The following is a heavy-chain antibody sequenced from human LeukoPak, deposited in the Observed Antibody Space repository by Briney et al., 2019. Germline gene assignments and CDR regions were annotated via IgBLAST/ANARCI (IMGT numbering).Heavy chain of an antibody. CDR1: GGTFSSYA. J-gene: IGHJ5*02. V-gene: IGHV1-69*13. Sequence: GASVKVSCKASGGTFSSYAISWVRQAPGQGLEWMGGIIPIFGTANYAQKFQGRVTITADESTSTAYMELSSLRSEDTAVYYCARVAMGRGVAYLGFDPWGQGTLVTVSS. D-gene: IGHD3-10*01. CDR3: ARVAMGRGVAYLGFDP. CDR2: IIPIFGTA.